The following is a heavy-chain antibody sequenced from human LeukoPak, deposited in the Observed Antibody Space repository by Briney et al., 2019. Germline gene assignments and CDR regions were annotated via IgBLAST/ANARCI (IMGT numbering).Heavy chain of an antibody. CDR3: ARLIRGYSSDRRDYYYYMDV. CDR1: GYTLTELS. D-gene: IGHD3-22*01. Sequence: GASVKVSCKVSGYTLTELSMHWVRQAPGNGLEWMGGFDPEDGETIYAQKFQGRVTMTREKSISTAYMELSRLRSDDTAVYYCARLIRGYSSDRRDYYYYMDVWGKGTTVTVSS. J-gene: IGHJ6*03. CDR2: FDPEDGET. V-gene: IGHV1-24*01.